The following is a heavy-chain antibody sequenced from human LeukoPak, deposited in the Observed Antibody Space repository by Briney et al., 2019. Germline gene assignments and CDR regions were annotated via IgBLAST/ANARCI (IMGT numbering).Heavy chain of an antibody. CDR1: GFTFRSYT. CDR2: ISTSSSSI. J-gene: IGHJ3*02. Sequence: PGGSLRLSCAASGFTFRSYTMNWVRQAPGKGLEWVSSISTSSSSINYADSLKGRFTISRDNAKNSLFLQMNSLRAEDTAVYYCARAHLTGVDEFDIWGHGTMVTVSS. CDR3: ARAHLTGVDEFDI. D-gene: IGHD2-8*01. V-gene: IGHV3-21*01.